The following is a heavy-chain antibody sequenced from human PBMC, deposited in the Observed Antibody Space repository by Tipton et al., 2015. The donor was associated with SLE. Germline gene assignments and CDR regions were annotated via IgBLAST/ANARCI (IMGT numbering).Heavy chain of an antibody. Sequence: TLSLTCTVSGDSVNSRKYQWAWIRLAPGKELEWIGHVFYGGSSHYNPSLESRVTISIDTSKNQLSLKLTSVTAADTAVYYCARGSVVADDYWGQGTLVTVSS. D-gene: IGHD2-15*01. CDR2: VFYGGSS. J-gene: IGHJ4*01. CDR3: ARGSVVADDY. V-gene: IGHV4-61*01. CDR1: GDSVNSRKYQ.